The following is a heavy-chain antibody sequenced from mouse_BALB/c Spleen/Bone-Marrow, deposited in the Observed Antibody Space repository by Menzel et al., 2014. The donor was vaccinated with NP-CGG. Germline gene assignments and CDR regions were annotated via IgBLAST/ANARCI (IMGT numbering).Heavy chain of an antibody. J-gene: IGHJ2*01. D-gene: IGHD2-14*01. V-gene: IGHV1S41*01. Sequence: DLVKPGASVKLSCKASGYTFTSYWINWIKQRPGQGLEWIGRIAPGSGSTYYNEMFKGKATLTVDTSSSTAYIQLSSLSSEDSAVYFCARREVRREGYYFDYWGQGTTLPVSS. CDR1: GYTFTSYW. CDR3: ARREVRREGYYFDY. CDR2: IAPGSGST.